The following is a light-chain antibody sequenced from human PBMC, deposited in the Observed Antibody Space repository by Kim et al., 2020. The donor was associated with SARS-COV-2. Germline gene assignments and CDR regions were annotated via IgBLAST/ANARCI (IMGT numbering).Light chain of an antibody. V-gene: IGKV1-5*01. J-gene: IGKJ1*01. Sequence: ASVGDRVTLTCRASQSISSWLAWYQQKPGKAPTLLIYDASSLESGVPSRFGGSGSGTEFTHTISSLQPDDFATYYCQQYNSYPWTFGQGTKVDIK. CDR3: QQYNSYPWT. CDR2: DAS. CDR1: QSISSW.